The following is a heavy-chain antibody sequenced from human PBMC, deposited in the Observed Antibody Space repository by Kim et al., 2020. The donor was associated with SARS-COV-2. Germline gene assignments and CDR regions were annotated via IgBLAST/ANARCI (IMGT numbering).Heavy chain of an antibody. CDR3: ARGMNYDFWSGYPNWFDP. V-gene: IGHV1-2*02. CDR1: GYTFTGYY. Sequence: ASVKVSCKASGYTFTGYYMHWVRQAPGQGLEWMGWINPNSGGTNYAQKFQGRVTMTRDTSISTAYMELSRLRSDDTAVYYCARGMNYDFWSGYPNWFDPWGQGTLVTVSS. D-gene: IGHD3-3*01. CDR2: INPNSGGT. J-gene: IGHJ5*02.